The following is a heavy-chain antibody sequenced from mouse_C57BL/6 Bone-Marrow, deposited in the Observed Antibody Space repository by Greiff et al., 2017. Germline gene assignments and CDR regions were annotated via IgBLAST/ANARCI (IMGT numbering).Heavy chain of an antibody. Sequence: QVELQQSGAELVKPGASVKMSCKASGYTFTSYWITWVKQRPGQGLEWIGDIYPGSGSTNYNEKFKSKATLTVDTSSSAAYMQLSSLTSEDSAVYYCAVRDGYFDYWGQGTTLTVSS. CDR2: IYPGSGST. J-gene: IGHJ2*01. CDR1: GYTFTSYW. CDR3: AVRDGYFDY. D-gene: IGHD2-3*01. V-gene: IGHV1-55*01.